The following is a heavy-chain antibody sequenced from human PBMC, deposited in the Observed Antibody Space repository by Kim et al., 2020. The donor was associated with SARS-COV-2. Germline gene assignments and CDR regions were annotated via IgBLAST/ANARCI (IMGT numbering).Heavy chain of an antibody. J-gene: IGHJ4*02. CDR3: TTAGRRGLLVLNY. CDR1: GFAFNLAW. CDR2: SKMESDGGTT. D-gene: IGHD3-10*01. V-gene: IGHV3-15*01. Sequence: GGSLRLSCAASGFAFNLAWLNWVRQAPGRGLEWVGRSKMESDGGTTDYAAPVKGRFIISSDDSENMLYLQINRLKTEDTGIYYCTTAGRRGLLVLNYWRQGTRLTVST.